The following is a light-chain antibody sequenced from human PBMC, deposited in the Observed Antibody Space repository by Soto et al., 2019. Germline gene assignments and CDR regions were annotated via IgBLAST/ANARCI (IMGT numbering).Light chain of an antibody. J-gene: IGKJ5*01. V-gene: IGKV1-27*01. CDR2: AAS. CDR3: QKYNSALGT. Sequence: DIPMTQSPSSLSASVGDRVTITCRASQGISNYLAWYQQKPGKVPKLLIYAASTLQSGVPSRFSGSGSGTDFTLTISSLQPEDVATYYCQKYNSALGTFGQGTRLEIK. CDR1: QGISNY.